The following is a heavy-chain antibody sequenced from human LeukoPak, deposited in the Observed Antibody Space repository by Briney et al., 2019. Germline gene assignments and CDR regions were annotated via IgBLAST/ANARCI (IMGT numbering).Heavy chain of an antibody. CDR1: GGTFSSYA. CDR2: IIPIFGTA. D-gene: IGHD6-6*01. V-gene: IGHV1-69*01. J-gene: IGHJ5*02. CDR3: ARDKAARPARYWFDP. Sequence: SVKVSCKASGGTFSSYAISWVRQAPGQGLEWMGGIIPIFGTANYAQKFQGRVTITADESTSTAYMELSSLRSEDTAVYYCARDKAARPARYWFDPWGQGTLITVSS.